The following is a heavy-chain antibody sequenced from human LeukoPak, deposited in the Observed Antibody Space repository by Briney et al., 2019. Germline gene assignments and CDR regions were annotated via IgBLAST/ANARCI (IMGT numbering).Heavy chain of an antibody. J-gene: IGHJ4*02. Sequence: SVKVSCKASGGTFSSYAISWVRQAPGQGLEWMGGIIPIFGTANYAQKFQGRVTITADESTSTAYMELSSLRPEDTAVYYCARGPSERYCSSTSCYAGLDYWGQGTLVTDSS. CDR3: ARGPSERYCSSTSCYAGLDY. D-gene: IGHD2-2*01. V-gene: IGHV1-69*13. CDR1: GGTFSSYA. CDR2: IIPIFGTA.